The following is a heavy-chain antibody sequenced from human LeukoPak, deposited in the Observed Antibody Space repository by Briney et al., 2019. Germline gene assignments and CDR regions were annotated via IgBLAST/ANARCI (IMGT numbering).Heavy chain of an antibody. CDR1: GGSISSSSYY. CDR2: IYYSGST. CDR3: ASPTEIAAAGLYYFDY. Sequence: SETLSLTCTVSGGSISSSSYYWGWVRQPPGKGLEWIGSIYYSGSTYYNPSLKSRVTISVDTSKNQFSLNLSSVTAADTAVYYCASPTEIAAAGLYYFDYWGQGTLVTVSS. D-gene: IGHD6-13*01. J-gene: IGHJ4*02. V-gene: IGHV4-39*01.